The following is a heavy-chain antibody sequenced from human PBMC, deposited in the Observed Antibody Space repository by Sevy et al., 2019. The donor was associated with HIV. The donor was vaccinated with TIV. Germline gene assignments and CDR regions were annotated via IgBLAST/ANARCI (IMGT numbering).Heavy chain of an antibody. CDR2: ISNSGSTI. D-gene: IGHD4-17*01. J-gene: IGHJ4*02. CDR1: GFTFSSYE. CDR3: ARDLPPSATTVPHFDY. Sequence: GGCLRLSCTASGFTFSSYEMNWVRQAPGKGLEWVSYISNSGSTIHYSDSVKGRFTISRDNANNSLYLQMNSLRAEDTAVYYCARDLPPSATTVPHFDYWGRGTLVTVSS. V-gene: IGHV3-48*03.